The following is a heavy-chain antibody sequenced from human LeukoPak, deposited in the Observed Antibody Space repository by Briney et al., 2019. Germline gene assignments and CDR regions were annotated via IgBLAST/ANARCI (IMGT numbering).Heavy chain of an antibody. D-gene: IGHD2-15*01. Sequence: GGSLRLSCAASGFIFSDYAMSWVRQAPGKGLEWVSGISGSGRSTYHADSVKGRFTISRDNSKNTLYLQMNSLRAEDTAVYYCARVEPVGHFQHWGQGTLVTVSS. J-gene: IGHJ1*01. CDR1: GFIFSDYA. CDR3: ARVEPVGHFQH. V-gene: IGHV3-23*01. CDR2: ISGSGRST.